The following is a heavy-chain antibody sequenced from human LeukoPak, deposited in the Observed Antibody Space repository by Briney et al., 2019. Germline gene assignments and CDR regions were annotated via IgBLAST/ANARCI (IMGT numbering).Heavy chain of an antibody. CDR3: ARSTRGKLTTDN. CDR1: GFTFSSYS. CDR2: ISSSSSYI. J-gene: IGHJ4*02. V-gene: IGHV3-21*01. Sequence: PGGSLRLSCAASGFTFSSYSMNWVRQAPGKGLEWVSSISSSSSYIYYADSVKGRFTISRDNAKNSLYLQMNSLRAEDTAVYYCARSTRGKLTTDNWGQGTLVSVSS. D-gene: IGHD3-3*01.